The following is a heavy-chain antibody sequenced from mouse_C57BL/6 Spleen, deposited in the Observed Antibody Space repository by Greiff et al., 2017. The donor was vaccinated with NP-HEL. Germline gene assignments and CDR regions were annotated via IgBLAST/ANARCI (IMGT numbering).Heavy chain of an antibody. CDR2: IYPGNSDT. CDR1: GYTFTSYW. Sequence: EVQLQQSGTVLARPGASVKMSCKTSGYTFTSYWMHWVKQRPGQGLEWIGAIYPGNSDTSYNQKFKGKAKLTAVTSASTAYMELSSLTNEDSAVYYCTITTVVATGFDYWGQGTTLTVSS. CDR3: TITTVVATGFDY. V-gene: IGHV1-5*01. D-gene: IGHD1-1*01. J-gene: IGHJ2*01.